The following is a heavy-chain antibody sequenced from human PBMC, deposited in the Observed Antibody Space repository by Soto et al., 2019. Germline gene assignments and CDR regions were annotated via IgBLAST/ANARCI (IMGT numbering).Heavy chain of an antibody. V-gene: IGHV3-23*01. CDR2: ISGSGGST. D-gene: IGHD3-10*01. CDR1: GFTFSSYA. CDR3: AKGVRGVIIPDYNWFDP. J-gene: IGHJ5*02. Sequence: GGSLRLSCAASGFTFSSYAMSWVRQAPGKGLEWVSAISGSGGSTYYADSVKGRFTISRDNSKNTLYLQMNSLRAEDTAVYYWAKGVRGVIIPDYNWFDPWGQGTLVTVSS.